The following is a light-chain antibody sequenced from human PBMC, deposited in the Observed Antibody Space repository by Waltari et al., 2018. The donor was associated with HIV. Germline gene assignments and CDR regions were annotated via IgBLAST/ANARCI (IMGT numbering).Light chain of an antibody. V-gene: IGLV10-54*04. CDR3: SAWDNRLNGWV. Sequence: QAGPTQTSSTCMSLGQTVRPTCTGNNDNVDYQGAFRVQHHEGHPPKVLSDRENSRPPGIPGRFSASRSGPTAYLTISGVQSDDEADYYCSAWDNRLNGWVFGEGTRLTVL. J-gene: IGLJ3*02. CDR2: REN. CDR1: NDNVDYQG.